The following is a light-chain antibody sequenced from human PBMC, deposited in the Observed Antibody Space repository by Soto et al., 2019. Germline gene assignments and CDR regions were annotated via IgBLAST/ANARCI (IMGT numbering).Light chain of an antibody. CDR1: QSVSSN. CDR2: GAS. V-gene: IGKV3-15*01. J-gene: IGKJ4*01. CDR3: QQYGVTPPNT. Sequence: EIVMTQSPATLSVSPGERATLSCRASQSVSSNLAWYQQKPGQAPRLLIYGASTRATGIPARFSGSGSGTDFTLTISGLEPEDFALYYCQQYGVTPPNTFGGGTKVDIK.